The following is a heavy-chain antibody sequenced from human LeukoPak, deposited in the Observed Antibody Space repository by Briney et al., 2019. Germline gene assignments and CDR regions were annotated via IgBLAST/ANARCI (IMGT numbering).Heavy chain of an antibody. CDR3: ATSIDFDYGDYYFDY. D-gene: IGHD4-17*01. V-gene: IGHV4-61*02. J-gene: IGHJ4*02. Sequence: SETLSLTCTVSGYSISSGYYWSWIRQPAGKGLEWIGRIYTSGSTNYNPSLKSRVTISLDTSKNQFSLKLSSVTAADTAVYYCATSIDFDYGDYYFDYWGQGALVTISS. CDR1: GYSISSGYY. CDR2: IYTSGST.